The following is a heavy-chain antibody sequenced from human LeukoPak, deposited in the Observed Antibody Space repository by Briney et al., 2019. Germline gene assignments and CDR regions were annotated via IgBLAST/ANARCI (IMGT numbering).Heavy chain of an antibody. V-gene: IGHV1-2*02. Sequence: ASVKVSCKASGYTFTGYYMHWVRQAPGQGLEWMGWINPNSGGTDYAQKFQGRVTITRNTSISTAYMELSSLRSEDTAVYYCARGRAYYEDAFDIWGQGTMVTVSS. J-gene: IGHJ3*02. CDR2: INPNSGGT. CDR1: GYTFTGYY. D-gene: IGHD3-16*01. CDR3: ARGRAYYEDAFDI.